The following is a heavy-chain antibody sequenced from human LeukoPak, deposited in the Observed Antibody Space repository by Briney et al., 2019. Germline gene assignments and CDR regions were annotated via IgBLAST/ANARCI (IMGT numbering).Heavy chain of an antibody. D-gene: IGHD2-15*01. Sequence: ASVKVSCKASGYTFTSYGISWVRQPPGQGLEWMGWISAYNGNTNYAQKLQGRVAMTTDTSTSTAYMELRSLRSDDTAVYYCARDSNCSGGSCYSGWFDPWGQGTLVTVSS. CDR2: ISAYNGNT. V-gene: IGHV1-18*01. CDR3: ARDSNCSGGSCYSGWFDP. CDR1: GYTFTSYG. J-gene: IGHJ5*02.